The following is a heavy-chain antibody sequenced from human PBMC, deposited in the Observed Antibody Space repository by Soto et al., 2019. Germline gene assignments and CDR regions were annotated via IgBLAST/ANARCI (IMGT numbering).Heavy chain of an antibody. D-gene: IGHD2-21*01. J-gene: IGHJ3*01. V-gene: IGHV3-74*01. CDR3: ARGERGAFDL. CDR2: IHSDGSST. Sequence: EVQLVESEGGLVQPGGSLRLSCAASGFTFSYYWMHWVRQAPGQGLVWVSRIHSDGSSTTYADSVKGRFTISRDNAKNTLYLQMNSLSAEDTAVYYCARGERGAFDLGGQGKMVTVPS. CDR1: GFTFSYYW.